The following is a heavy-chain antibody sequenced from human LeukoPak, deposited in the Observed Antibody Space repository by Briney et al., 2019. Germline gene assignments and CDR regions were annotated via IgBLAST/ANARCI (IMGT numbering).Heavy chain of an antibody. CDR3: AKASWVSSADAVL. CDR2: LRGDGET. CDR1: GFTFSSYA. V-gene: IGHV3-23*01. D-gene: IGHD3-16*01. J-gene: IGHJ4*02. Sequence: GGSLRLSCAASGFTFSSYAMSWVRQAPARGLEWVSSLRGDGETFYADSVKGRFTLSRDHSRNTVYLHLNNLRVEDTAVYYCAKASWVSSADAVLWGRGTVVTVS.